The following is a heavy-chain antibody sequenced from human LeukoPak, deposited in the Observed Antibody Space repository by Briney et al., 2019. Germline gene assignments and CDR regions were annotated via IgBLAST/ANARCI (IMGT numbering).Heavy chain of an antibody. Sequence: ASVKVSCKASGYTFTGYYMHWVRQAPGQGLEWMGCINPNSGGTNYAQKFQGRVTMTRDTSISTAYMELSRLRSDDTAVYYCARDPLYYYDSSATPSFDYWGQGTLVTVSS. CDR2: INPNSGGT. CDR3: ARDPLYYYDSSATPSFDY. CDR1: GYTFTGYY. V-gene: IGHV1-2*02. J-gene: IGHJ4*02. D-gene: IGHD3-22*01.